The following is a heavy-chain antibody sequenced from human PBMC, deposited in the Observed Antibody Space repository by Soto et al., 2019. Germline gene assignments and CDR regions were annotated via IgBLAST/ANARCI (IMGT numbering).Heavy chain of an antibody. CDR3: AGSTYYYDSSGYSSYYYYGMDV. D-gene: IGHD3-22*01. CDR2: IIPIFGTA. J-gene: IGHJ6*02. Sequence: QVQLVQSGAEVKKPGSSVKVSCKASGGTFSSYAISWVRQAPGQGLEWMGGIIPIFGTANYAQKFQGRVTITADESTSTAYREMSSLRPEDTAVYYCAGSTYYYDSSGYSSYYYYGMDVWGQGTTVTVSS. V-gene: IGHV1-69*01. CDR1: GGTFSSYA.